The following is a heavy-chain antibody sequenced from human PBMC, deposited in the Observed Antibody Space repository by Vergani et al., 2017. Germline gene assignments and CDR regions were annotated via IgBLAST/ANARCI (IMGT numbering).Heavy chain of an antibody. CDR1: GFTFSSYA. J-gene: IGHJ4*02. V-gene: IGHV3-30-3*01. CDR3: AREPLAVAGPYFDY. Sequence: QVQLVESGGGVVQPGRSLRLSCAASGFTFSSYAMHWVRQAPGKGLEWVAVISYDGSNKYYADSVKGRFTISRDNSKKTLYLQMNSLRAEDTAVYYCAREPLAVAGPYFDYWGQGTLVTVSS. CDR2: ISYDGSNK. D-gene: IGHD6-19*01.